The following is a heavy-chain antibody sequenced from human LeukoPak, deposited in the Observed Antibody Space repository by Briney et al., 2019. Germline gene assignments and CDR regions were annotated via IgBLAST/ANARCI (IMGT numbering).Heavy chain of an antibody. V-gene: IGHV3-48*04. D-gene: IGHD3-10*02. CDR3: AELGITMIGGV. J-gene: IGHJ6*04. CDR2: ISGNSSTI. CDR1: GFTFSSYC. Sequence: GGSLRLSCAASGFTFSSYCMTWVRQAPGKGLEWVSYISGNSSTIYYADSVKGRFTISRDNAKNSLFLQMNSLRAEDTAVYYCAELGITMIGGVWGKGTTVTISS.